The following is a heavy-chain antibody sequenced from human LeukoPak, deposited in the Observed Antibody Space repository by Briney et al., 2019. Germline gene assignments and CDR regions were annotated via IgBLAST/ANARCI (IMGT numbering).Heavy chain of an antibody. CDR3: ALDYGMFLDGMDV. CDR1: GGPLSGYY. D-gene: IGHD4-17*01. Sequence: SETLSLTCDVYGGPLSGYYWSWIRQTPGKGPEWIGEINHTGSTNYNPSLRSRVTMSVDTTQKQLSLKLTSVTAADTAVYYCALDYGMFLDGMDVWGQGTTVTVSS. CDR2: INHTGST. V-gene: IGHV4-34*01. J-gene: IGHJ6*02.